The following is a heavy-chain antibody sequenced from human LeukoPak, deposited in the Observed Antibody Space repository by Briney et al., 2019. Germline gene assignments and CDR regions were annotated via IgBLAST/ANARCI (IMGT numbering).Heavy chain of an antibody. J-gene: IGHJ4*02. CDR1: GYTFTGYY. D-gene: IGHD4-17*01. Sequence: GASVKVSCKASGYTFTGYYMHWVRQAPGQGLEWMGWINPNSGGTNYAQKFQGRVTMTRDTSISTAYMELSRLRSDDTAVYYCARDSYGECPYDVDYGGQGTLVTVSS. CDR3: ARDSYGECPYDVDY. CDR2: INPNSGGT. V-gene: IGHV1-2*02.